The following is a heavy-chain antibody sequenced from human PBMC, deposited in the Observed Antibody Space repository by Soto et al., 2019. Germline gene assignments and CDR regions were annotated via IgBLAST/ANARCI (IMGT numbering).Heavy chain of an antibody. CDR3: ASRNLIFPPNEVTTPGAFDI. J-gene: IGHJ3*02. CDR2: IDPSDSYT. CDR1: GYSFTSYW. V-gene: IGHV5-10-1*01. Sequence: GESLKISCKGSGYSFTSYWISWVRQMPGKGLEWMGRIDPSDSYTNYSPSFQGHVTISADKSISTAYLQWSSLKASDTAMYYCASRNLIFPPNEVTTPGAFDIWGQGTMVTLSS. D-gene: IGHD3-3*01.